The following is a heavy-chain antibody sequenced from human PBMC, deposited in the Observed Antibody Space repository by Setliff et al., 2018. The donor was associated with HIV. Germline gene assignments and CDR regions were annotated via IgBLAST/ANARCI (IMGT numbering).Heavy chain of an antibody. CDR3: ARVGSVGYYRFFDY. CDR1: GDSMSSATFY. CDR2: ISPSEST. J-gene: IGHJ4*02. V-gene: IGHV4-61*09. Sequence: SETLSLTCTISGDSMSSATFYWSWVRKPAGKRLEWIGHISPSESTNYHPALKSRATISLDTSKSQVHLTLTSVTAADTAVYHCARVGSVGYYRFFDYWGQGALVTVSS. D-gene: IGHD1-26*01.